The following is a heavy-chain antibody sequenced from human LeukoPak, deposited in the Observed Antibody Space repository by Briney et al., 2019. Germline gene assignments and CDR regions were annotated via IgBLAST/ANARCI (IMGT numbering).Heavy chain of an antibody. CDR3: ARETEKGRFPCSSSWSDYYGMDV. V-gene: IGHV1-69*13. D-gene: IGHD6-13*01. J-gene: IGHJ6*02. CDR1: GGTFSSYA. CDR2: IIPIFGTA. Sequence: GASVKVSCKASGGTFSSYAISWVRQAPGQGLEWMGGIIPIFGTANYAQKFQGRVTITADESTSTAYMELSSLRSEDTAVYYCARETEKGRFPCSSSWSDYYGMDVWGQGTTVTVSS.